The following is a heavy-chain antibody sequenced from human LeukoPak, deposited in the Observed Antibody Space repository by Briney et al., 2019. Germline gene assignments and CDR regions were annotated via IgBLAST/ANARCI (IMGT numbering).Heavy chain of an antibody. V-gene: IGHV1-69*05. D-gene: IGHD1-26*01. CDR3: ARGDAVGATPESWFDP. CDR1: GGTFSSYA. Sequence: GASVKVSCTASGGTFSSYAISWVRQAPGQGLEWMGGIIPIFGTANYAQKFQGRVTITTDESTSTAYMELSSLRSEDTAVYYCARGDAVGATPESWFDPWGQGTLVTVSS. J-gene: IGHJ5*02. CDR2: IIPIFGTA.